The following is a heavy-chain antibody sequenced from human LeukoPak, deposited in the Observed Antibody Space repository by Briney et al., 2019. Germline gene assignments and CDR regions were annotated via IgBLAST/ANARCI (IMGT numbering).Heavy chain of an antibody. CDR2: IGSSGTTI. J-gene: IGHJ4*02. D-gene: IGHD6-19*01. CDR3: ALLAVASDFDY. Sequence: PGGSLRLSCAVPGFPFSIYEMNWVRQAPGKGLEWVSNIGSSGTTIYYADSVKGRFSISRDNAKSSLYLQMNSLRVEDTAVYYCALLAVASDFDYWGQGALATVSS. CDR1: GFPFSIYE. V-gene: IGHV3-48*03.